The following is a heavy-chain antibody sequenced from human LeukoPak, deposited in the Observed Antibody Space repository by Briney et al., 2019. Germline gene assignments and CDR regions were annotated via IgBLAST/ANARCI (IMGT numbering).Heavy chain of an antibody. CDR1: GYTFTSYY. J-gene: IGHJ4*02. CDR3: ARVRTIAAVGPDFDY. Sequence: AASVKVSCKASGYTFTSYYIHWVRQAPGQGLEWVGIITTSGGSTSYTQNFQGRITMTRDTPTSTVYMELTSLGSEDTAIYYCARVRTIAAVGPDFDYWGQGTLVTVSS. CDR2: ITTSGGST. D-gene: IGHD6-13*01. V-gene: IGHV1-46*01.